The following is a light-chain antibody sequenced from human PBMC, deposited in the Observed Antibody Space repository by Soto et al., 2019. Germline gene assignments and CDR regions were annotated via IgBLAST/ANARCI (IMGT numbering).Light chain of an antibody. CDR2: ATS. CDR3: LQHDFYPRT. CDR1: QAIRNS. J-gene: IGKJ4*01. V-gene: IGKV1-17*01. Sequence: DIQMTQSPSSLSASVGDRVTITCRASQAIRNSLGWYQQKPGKAPTLLIYATSSLERGVPPRFSGSGYATEFTLTINSLQPEDFATYYCLQHDFYPRTFGGGTKVEI.